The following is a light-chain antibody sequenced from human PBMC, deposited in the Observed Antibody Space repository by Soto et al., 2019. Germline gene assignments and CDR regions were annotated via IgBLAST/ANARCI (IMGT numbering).Light chain of an antibody. CDR2: WAS. V-gene: IGKV4-1*01. J-gene: IGKJ1*01. CDR3: QQYYSTPRT. CDR1: QSVLYSSNNTNY. Sequence: DIVMTQSPDSLAVSLGERATINCKSSQSVLYSSNNTNYLAWYQQKPGQPPKLLIYWASTRESGVPDRFSGSGSGTDFTLTISSLQAEDVAVYYCQQYYSTPRTFGQGTKVDIK.